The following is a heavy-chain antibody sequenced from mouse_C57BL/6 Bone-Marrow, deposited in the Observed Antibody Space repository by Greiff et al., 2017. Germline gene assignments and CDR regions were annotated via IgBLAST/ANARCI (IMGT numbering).Heavy chain of an antibody. V-gene: IGHV7-3*01. CDR3: ARYRSWYYFDD. Sequence: VKLVESGGGLVQPGGSLSLSCAASGFTFTDYYMSWVRQPPGKALEWLGFIRNKANGYTTEYSASVKGRFTISRDNSQSILYLQMNALRAEDSATYYCARYRSWYYFDDWGKGTTLTVSS. CDR2: IRNKANGYTT. CDR1: GFTFTDYY. D-gene: IGHD1-1*01. J-gene: IGHJ2*01.